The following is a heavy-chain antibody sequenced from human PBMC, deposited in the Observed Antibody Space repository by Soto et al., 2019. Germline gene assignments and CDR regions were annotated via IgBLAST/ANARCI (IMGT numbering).Heavy chain of an antibody. CDR2: ISASGVST. CDR1: GFAFSSYA. CDR3: AKYRLGVTSHFDY. D-gene: IGHD3-3*01. J-gene: IGHJ4*02. Sequence: GGSLRLSCAASGFAFSSYAMSWVRQAPGKGLEWVSGISASGVSTYYADSVKGRFTISRDNAKNMMFLEMNSLRAEDTAVYYCAKYRLGVTSHFDYWGQGTQVTVSS. V-gene: IGHV3-23*01.